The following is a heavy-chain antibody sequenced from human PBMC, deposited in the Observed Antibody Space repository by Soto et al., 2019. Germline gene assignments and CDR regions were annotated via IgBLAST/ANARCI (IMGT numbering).Heavy chain of an antibody. V-gene: IGHV3-74*01. Sequence: GGSLRFSCASSGFTFSSYGVHWVRQARGQGLVWVSRINSDGSSTSYADSVKGRFSISRDNAKSTLYLQMNSLGAEDTAVYYCARDVNPGIMITFGDYWGQGTLVTVSS. CDR3: ARDVNPGIMITFGDY. CDR2: INSDGSST. D-gene: IGHD3-16*01. J-gene: IGHJ4*02. CDR1: GFTFSSYG.